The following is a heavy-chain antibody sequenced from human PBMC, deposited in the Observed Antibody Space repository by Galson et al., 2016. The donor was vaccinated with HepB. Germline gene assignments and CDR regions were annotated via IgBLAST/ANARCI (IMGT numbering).Heavy chain of an antibody. CDR1: GYSFTSHW. D-gene: IGHD2-2*02. CDR3: ARHDIVVEPVAIHY. J-gene: IGHJ4*02. Sequence: QSGAEVKKTGESLKISCKGSGYSFTSHWIAWVRQKPGKGLEWMGITNPYDSDNRNSDTRYSPSFKGQVTISADKSINTTYLQWSSLQASDTAIYFCARHDIVVEPVAIHYWGQGTLVTVSS. CDR2: TNPYDSDNRNSDT. V-gene: IGHV5-51*01.